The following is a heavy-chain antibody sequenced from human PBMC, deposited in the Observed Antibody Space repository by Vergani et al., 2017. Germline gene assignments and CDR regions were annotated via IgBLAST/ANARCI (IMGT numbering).Heavy chain of an antibody. CDR2: IWYDGSNK. D-gene: IGHD3-10*01. CDR3: AKGAILWFGELLLSDLQR. CDR1: GFTFSSYG. Sequence: QVQLVESGGGVVQPGRSLRLSCAASGFTFSSYGMHWVRQAPGKGLEWVAVIWYDGSNKYYADSVKGRFTISRDNSKNTLYLQMNSLRAEDTAVYYCAKGAILWFGELLLSDLQRWGQGTLVTVSS. J-gene: IGHJ1*01. V-gene: IGHV3-33*06.